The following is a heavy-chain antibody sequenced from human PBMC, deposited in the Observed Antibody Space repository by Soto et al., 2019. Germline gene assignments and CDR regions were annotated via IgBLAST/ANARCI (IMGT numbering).Heavy chain of an antibody. V-gene: IGHV3-74*01. J-gene: IGHJ5*02. Sequence: EGQLVESGGGLVQPGGSRSLSCAASGFAFSSYWMQWVGQAPGKGPVWVSRISSDGGNTTYADFVKGRFTISRDNAENTLHLQMTSLTDADTAVYYCIKASTVTGVGGYRWGQGTLVTVSS. D-gene: IGHD6-19*01. CDR2: ISSDGGNT. CDR1: GFAFSSYW. CDR3: IKASTVTGVGGYR.